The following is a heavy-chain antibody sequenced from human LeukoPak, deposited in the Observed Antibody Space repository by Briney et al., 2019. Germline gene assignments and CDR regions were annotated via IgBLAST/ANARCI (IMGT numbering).Heavy chain of an antibody. J-gene: IGHJ2*01. Sequence: GASVKVSCKASGGTFSSYAISWVRQAPGQGLEWMGGIIPIFGTANYAQKFQGRVTITTDESTSTAYMELSSLRSEDTAVYYCLAWYQAETVKFDLWGRGTLVTVSS. CDR2: IIPIFGTA. D-gene: IGHD2-2*01. V-gene: IGHV1-69*05. CDR3: LAWYQAETVKFDL. CDR1: GGTFSSYA.